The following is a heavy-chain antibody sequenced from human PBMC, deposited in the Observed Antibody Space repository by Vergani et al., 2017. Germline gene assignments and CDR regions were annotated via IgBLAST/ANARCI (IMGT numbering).Heavy chain of an antibody. Sequence: QVQLVQSGAEVKKPGSSVKVSCKASGGTFSSYAISWVRQAPGQGLEWMGGIIPIFGTANYAQKLQGRVTMTTDTSTSTAYMELRSLRSDDTAVYYCARDDYYYDSSGNNWFDPWGQGTLVTVSS. J-gene: IGHJ5*02. CDR2: IIPIFGTA. CDR1: GGTFSSYA. D-gene: IGHD3-22*01. V-gene: IGHV1-69*06. CDR3: ARDDYYYDSSGNNWFDP.